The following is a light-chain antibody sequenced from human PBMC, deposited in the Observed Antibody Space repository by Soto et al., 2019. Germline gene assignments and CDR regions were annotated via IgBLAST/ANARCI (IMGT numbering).Light chain of an antibody. Sequence: EIVLTQSPGTLSLSPVERATLSCMASQSFSSTYLAWYQQKPGQAPRLLIYGASSRATGIPDRFSGSGSGTDFTLTISRLEPEDFAVYYCQHYGSSRTFGQGTKVDIK. CDR1: QSFSSTY. CDR2: GAS. CDR3: QHYGSSRT. V-gene: IGKV3-20*01. J-gene: IGKJ1*01.